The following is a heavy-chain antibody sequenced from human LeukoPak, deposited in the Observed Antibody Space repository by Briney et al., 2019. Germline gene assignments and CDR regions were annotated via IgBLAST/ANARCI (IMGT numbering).Heavy chain of an antibody. J-gene: IGHJ4*02. CDR3: AREKNGSGSYSAGYDY. V-gene: IGHV4-38-2*02. D-gene: IGHD3-10*01. CDR2: IYYSGNT. Sequence: PSETLSLTCAVSGYSISSGFYWAWIRQPPGKGLEWLGIIYYSGNTYYNPSLKSRLTISVDTSKNEFSLKLSSVTAADTAVYYCAREKNGSGSYSAGYDYWGQGTLVTVSS. CDR1: GYSISSGFY.